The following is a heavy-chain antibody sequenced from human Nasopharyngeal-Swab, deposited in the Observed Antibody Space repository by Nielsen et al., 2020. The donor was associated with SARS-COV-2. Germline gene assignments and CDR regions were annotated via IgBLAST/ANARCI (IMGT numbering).Heavy chain of an antibody. CDR1: GFTFDEAA. D-gene: IGHD2-21*02. CDR2: ISWNGGNI. V-gene: IGHV3-9*01. Sequence: SLKISCAASGFTFDEAAMHWVRQAPGKGLEWVAGISWNGGNIGYADSVKCRFTISRDNSKNTLYLQMNSLSAEDTAVYYCAKKGEPYCGGDCYKSALDYWGQGTLVTVSS. J-gene: IGHJ4*02. CDR3: AKKGEPYCGGDCYKSALDY.